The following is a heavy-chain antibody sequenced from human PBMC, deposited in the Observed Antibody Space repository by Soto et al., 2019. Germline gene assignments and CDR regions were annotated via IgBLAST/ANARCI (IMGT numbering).Heavy chain of an antibody. CDR1: GFTFDDYA. V-gene: IGHV3-9*01. CDR3: VRSKGGYSYGTPFDY. Sequence: DVQLEESGGALVQPGRSLRLSCAASGFTFDDYAMHWVRQVLGKGLEWVSSISWNSGNIGYADSVKGRFTTSRDNAKNSLYLQMNSLRPEDTALYYCVRSKGGYSYGTPFDYWGQGTPVTVSS. J-gene: IGHJ4*02. D-gene: IGHD5-18*01. CDR2: ISWNSGNI.